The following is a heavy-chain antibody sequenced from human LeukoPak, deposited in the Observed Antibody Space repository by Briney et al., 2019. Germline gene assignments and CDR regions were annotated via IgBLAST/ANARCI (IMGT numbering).Heavy chain of an antibody. CDR2: VNHSGST. Sequence: PSETLSLTCAVHGGSFSGYYWSWIRQPPGKGLEWIGEVNHSGSTNYNPSLKSRVTISVDTSKNQFSLKLSSVTAADTAVYYCARGLRWPGRYWGQGTLVTVSS. CDR3: ARGLRWPGRY. J-gene: IGHJ4*02. V-gene: IGHV4-34*01. CDR1: GGSFSGYY. D-gene: IGHD2-15*01.